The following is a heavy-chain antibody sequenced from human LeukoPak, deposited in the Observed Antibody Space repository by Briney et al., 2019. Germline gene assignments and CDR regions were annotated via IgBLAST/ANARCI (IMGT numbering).Heavy chain of an antibody. D-gene: IGHD1-14*01. J-gene: IGHJ4*02. V-gene: IGHV1-24*01. CDR3: ATALPRPRYKSNFDY. CDR1: GYTLTELS. Sequence: ASVKVSCKVSGYTLTELSMHWVRQAPGKGLEWMGGFDPEDGETIYAQKFQGRVTMTEDTSTDTAYMELSSLRSEDTAVYYCATALPRPRYKSNFDYWGQGTLVTVSP. CDR2: FDPEDGET.